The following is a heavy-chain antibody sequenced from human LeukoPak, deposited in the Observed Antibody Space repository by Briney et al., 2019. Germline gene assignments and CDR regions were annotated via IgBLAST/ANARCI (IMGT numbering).Heavy chain of an antibody. CDR2: IYPVDSDT. Sequence: GGALQISCKGSGYRFTSYWIGWVRRVPGKGVEWMGIIYPVDSDTNYSPSFQRQLTLSADKSISTPYLQWSSLKASDTAMYYCARRVAAAGTSYDAFDIWGQGTMVTVSS. CDR1: GYRFTSYW. CDR3: ARRVAAAGTSYDAFDI. D-gene: IGHD6-13*01. V-gene: IGHV5-51*01. J-gene: IGHJ3*02.